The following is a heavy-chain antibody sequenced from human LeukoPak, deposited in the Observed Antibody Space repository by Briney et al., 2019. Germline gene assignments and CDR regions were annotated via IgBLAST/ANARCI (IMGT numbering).Heavy chain of an antibody. J-gene: IGHJ4*02. D-gene: IGHD3-22*01. CDR1: GYTFTSYD. CDR3: ARGPRRYYYDSSGLDY. V-gene: IGHV1-8*03. Sequence: GASVKVSCKASGYTFTSYDINWVRQATGQGLEWMGWMNPNSGNTGYAQKFQGRVTTTRNTSISTAYMELSSLRSEDTAVYYCARGPRRYYYDSSGLDYWGQGTLVTVSS. CDR2: MNPNSGNT.